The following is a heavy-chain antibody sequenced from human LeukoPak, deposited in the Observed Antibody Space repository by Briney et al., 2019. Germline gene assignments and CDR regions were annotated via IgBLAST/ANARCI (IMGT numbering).Heavy chain of an antibody. CDR2: ISGSGGST. D-gene: IGHD6-13*01. V-gene: IGHV3-23*01. CDR3: AKVRPPHSSSWYEFDY. J-gene: IGHJ4*02. Sequence: PGGSLRLSCAASGFTFSSYAMHWVRQAPGKGLEWVSAISGSGGSTYYADSVKGRFTISRDNSKNTLYLQMNSLRAEDTAVYYCAKVRPPHSSSWYEFDYWGQGTLVTVSS. CDR1: GFTFSSYA.